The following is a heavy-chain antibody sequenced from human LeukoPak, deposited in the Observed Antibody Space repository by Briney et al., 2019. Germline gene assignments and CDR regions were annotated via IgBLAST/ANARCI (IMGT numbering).Heavy chain of an antibody. CDR3: AKEVGATTNYFDY. D-gene: IGHD1-26*01. CDR2: ISYDGSNK. V-gene: IGHV3-30*18. Sequence: GGSLRLSCAASGFTFSSYGMHWVRQAPGKGLEWVAVISYDGSNKYYADSVKGRFTISRDNSKNTLYLQMNSLRAEDTAVYYCAKEVGATTNYFDYWGQGTLVTVSS. J-gene: IGHJ4*02. CDR1: GFTFSSYG.